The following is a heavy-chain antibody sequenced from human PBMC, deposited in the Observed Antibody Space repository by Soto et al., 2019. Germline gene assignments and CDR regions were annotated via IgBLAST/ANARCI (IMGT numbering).Heavy chain of an antibody. J-gene: IGHJ3*02. Sequence: QVQLQQWGAGLLKPSETLSITCAVSGGSFSGYYWSWIRQPPGKGLEWIGESKHSGSTNYNPSLKSRVTISEDTSKNQFSLKLSSVNAADTSVYYCASYRAAPYSRSAFDIWGQGTMVTVSS. D-gene: IGHD6-13*01. V-gene: IGHV4-34*01. CDR1: GGSFSGYY. CDR3: ASYRAAPYSRSAFDI. CDR2: SKHSGST.